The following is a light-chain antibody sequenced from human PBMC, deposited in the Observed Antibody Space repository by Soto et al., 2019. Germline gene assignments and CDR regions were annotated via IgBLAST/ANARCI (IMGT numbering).Light chain of an antibody. CDR1: QSVGTY. CDR2: DAS. Sequence: EIVLTQSPATLSLSPGERAALSCRASQSVGTYLGWYQQKPGQAPRLLIYDASNRATGIPARFSGSGSGTDFTLTISSLEPEDFAVYYCQQRSNWPTFGQGTRLEIK. CDR3: QQRSNWPT. J-gene: IGKJ5*01. V-gene: IGKV3-11*01.